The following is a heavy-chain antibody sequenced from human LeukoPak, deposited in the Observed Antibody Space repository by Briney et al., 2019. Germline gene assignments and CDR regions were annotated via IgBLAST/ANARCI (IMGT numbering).Heavy chain of an antibody. D-gene: IGHD5-24*01. V-gene: IGHV4-31*03. J-gene: IGHJ4*02. CDR3: ARIRDGYNLTFDY. Sequence: SQTLSLTCTVSGGSISNGVYYWSWIRQHPGKGLEWIGYIYYSGSTNYNPSLKSRVTISVDTSKNQFSLKLSSVTAADTAVYYCARIRDGYNLTFDYWGQGTLVAVSS. CDR1: GGSISNGVYY. CDR2: IYYSGST.